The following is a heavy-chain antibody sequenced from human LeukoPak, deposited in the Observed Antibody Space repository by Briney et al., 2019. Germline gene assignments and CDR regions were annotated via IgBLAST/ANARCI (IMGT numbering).Heavy chain of an antibody. J-gene: IGHJ5*02. Sequence: SGGSLRLSCAASGFTFSSYEMNWVRQAPGKGLEWVSSISSSGSTIYYADSVKGRFTISRDNAKNSLYLQMNSLRAEDTAVYYCARDRKQQLVNWFDPWGQGTLVTVSS. D-gene: IGHD6-13*01. CDR3: ARDRKQQLVNWFDP. V-gene: IGHV3-48*03. CDR1: GFTFSSYE. CDR2: ISSSGSTI.